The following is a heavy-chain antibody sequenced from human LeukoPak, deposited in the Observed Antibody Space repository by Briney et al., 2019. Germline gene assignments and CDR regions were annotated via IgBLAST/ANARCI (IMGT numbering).Heavy chain of an antibody. CDR3: ARANYYYDSSGYSDY. V-gene: IGHV1-18*01. CDR2: ISAYNGNT. D-gene: IGHD3-22*01. J-gene: IGHJ4*02. CDR1: GYTFTSYG. Sequence: ASVKVSCKASGYTFTSYGISWVRQAPGQGLEWMGWISAYNGNTNYAQKLQGSVTMTTDTSTSTAYMELRSLRSDDTAVYYCARANYYYDSSGYSDYWGQGTLVTVSS.